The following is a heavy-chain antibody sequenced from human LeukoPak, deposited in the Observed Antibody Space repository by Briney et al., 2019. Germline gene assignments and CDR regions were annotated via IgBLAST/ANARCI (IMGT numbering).Heavy chain of an antibody. D-gene: IGHD4-23*01. J-gene: IGHJ4*02. V-gene: IGHV4-59*01. CDR3: ARVGFGNTPHPIDY. CDR2: IYYTGST. Sequence: KPSETLFLSCTVSGGSISSYYWNWIRQPPGKGLEWIGYIYYTGSTNYNPSLKSRVTISVDTSKNQFSLELSSVTAADTAVYYCARVGFGNTPHPIDYWGQGTLVTVSS. CDR1: GGSISSYY.